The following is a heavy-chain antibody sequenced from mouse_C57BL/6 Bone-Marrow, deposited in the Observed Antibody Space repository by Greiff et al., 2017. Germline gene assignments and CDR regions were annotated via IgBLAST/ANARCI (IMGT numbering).Heavy chain of an antibody. Sequence: QVQLKQPGAELVKPGASVKLSCKASGYTFTSYWMQWVKQRPGQGLEWIGEIDPSDSYTNYNQKFKGKATLTVDTSSSTAYMQLSSLTSEDSAVYYCARRGDYGSSYGYAMDYWGQGTSVTVSS. CDR3: ARRGDYGSSYGYAMDY. CDR2: IDPSDSYT. J-gene: IGHJ4*01. D-gene: IGHD1-1*01. V-gene: IGHV1-50*01. CDR1: GYTFTSYW.